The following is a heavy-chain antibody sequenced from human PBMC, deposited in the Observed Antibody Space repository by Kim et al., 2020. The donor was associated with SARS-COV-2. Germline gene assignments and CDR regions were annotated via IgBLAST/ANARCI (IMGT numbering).Heavy chain of an antibody. CDR2: IAHDGSVR. V-gene: IGHV3-30*18. CDR1: KFNFSNHG. D-gene: IGHD6-19*01. CDR3: AQEFTSGWHYYGFDV. J-gene: IGHJ6*02. Sequence: GGSLRLSCTASKFNFSNHGMHWVRQAPGKGLEWAAVIAHDGSVRYYADSVKGRFTVSRDNAKNTLYLEINSLRIEDTAVYFCAQEFTSGWHYYGFDVWAPGTTVIVSS.